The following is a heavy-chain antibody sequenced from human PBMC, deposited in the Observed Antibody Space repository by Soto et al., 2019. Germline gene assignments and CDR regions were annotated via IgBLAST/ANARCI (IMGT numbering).Heavy chain of an antibody. J-gene: IGHJ5*02. CDR3: ARKSSSSSWFDP. CDR1: GYTFHTYG. CDR2: ISTYNGNT. V-gene: IGHV1-18*01. Sequence: QVQLVQSGAEVKKPGASVKVSCKASGYTFHTYGITWVRQAPGQGLEWMGWISTYNGNTEYVQKFQDRVTMTTDPSTRPAYMELRSLRSDDTAVYYCARKSSSSSWFDPWGQGTLVTVSS. D-gene: IGHD6-6*01.